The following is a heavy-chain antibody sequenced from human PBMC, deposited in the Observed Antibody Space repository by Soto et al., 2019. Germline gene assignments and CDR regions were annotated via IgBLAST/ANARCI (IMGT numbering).Heavy chain of an antibody. V-gene: IGHV4-4*02. CDR2: IHHSTGT. D-gene: IGHD3-16*01. Sequence: QVQLQESGPGLVKPSVTLSLTCAVSGASISSSYWWSGVRQPPGKGLEWIGEIHHSTGTNSNPSLKSRVTISVDKSKNPLFLRLTSVAVADTAVYYCARNDGYDMDVGGQGTTVTVSS. CDR1: GASISSSYW. J-gene: IGHJ6*02. CDR3: ARNDGYDMDV.